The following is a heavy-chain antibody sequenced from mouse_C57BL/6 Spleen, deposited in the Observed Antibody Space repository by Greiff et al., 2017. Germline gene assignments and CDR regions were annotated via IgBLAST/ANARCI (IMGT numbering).Heavy chain of an antibody. V-gene: IGHV1-69*01. Sequence: QVQLQQPGAELVMPGASVKLSCKASGYTFTSYWMHWVKQRPGQGLEWIGEIDPSDSYTNYNQKFKGKSTLTVDKSSSTAYMQLSSLTSEDSAVYYWATVVAKDYFDYWGQGTTLTVSS. D-gene: IGHD1-1*01. CDR1: GYTFTSYW. CDR2: IDPSDSYT. J-gene: IGHJ2*01. CDR3: ATVVAKDYFDY.